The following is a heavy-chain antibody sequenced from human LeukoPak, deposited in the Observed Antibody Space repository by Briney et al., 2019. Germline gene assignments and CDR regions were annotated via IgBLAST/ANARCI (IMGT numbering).Heavy chain of an antibody. CDR3: ARGASPQPDSSSWKSRYYYMDV. CDR2: IYYTGST. Sequence: PSETLSLTCTVSGGSISSYYWNWIRQPPGKGLEWIGYIYYTGSTNYNPSLKSRVTISVDTSKNQFSLKLSSVTAADTAVYYCARGASPQPDSSSWKSRYYYMDVWGKGTTVTISS. D-gene: IGHD6-13*01. V-gene: IGHV4-59*01. J-gene: IGHJ6*03. CDR1: GGSISSYY.